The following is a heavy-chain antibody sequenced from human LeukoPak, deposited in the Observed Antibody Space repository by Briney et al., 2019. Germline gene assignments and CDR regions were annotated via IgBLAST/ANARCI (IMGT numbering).Heavy chain of an antibody. CDR3: IRGTVGAPGNDY. CDR2: IDTDGSFT. J-gene: IGHJ4*02. V-gene: IGHV3-74*01. Sequence: PGGSLRLSCAASGFTFSSYWMHWVRQAPGKGLVWVSRIDTDGSFTSYADSVRGRFTISRDNAKNTSYLQMSSLRAEDTAVYYCIRGTVGAPGNDYWGQGTLVTVSS. D-gene: IGHD1-26*01. CDR1: GFTFSSYW.